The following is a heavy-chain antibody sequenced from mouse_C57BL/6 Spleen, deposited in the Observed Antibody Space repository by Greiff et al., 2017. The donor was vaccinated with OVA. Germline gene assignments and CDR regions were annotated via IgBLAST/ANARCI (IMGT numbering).Heavy chain of an antibody. Sequence: VQLQQPGAELVRPGSSVKLSCKASGYTFTSYWMHWVKQRPIQGLEWIGNIDPSDSETHYNQKFKDKATLTVDKSSSTAYMQLSSLTSEDSAVYYCARSAYGSSYYFDYWGQGTTLTVSS. J-gene: IGHJ2*01. CDR2: IDPSDSET. V-gene: IGHV1-52*01. CDR3: ARSAYGSSYYFDY. D-gene: IGHD1-1*01. CDR1: GYTFTSYW.